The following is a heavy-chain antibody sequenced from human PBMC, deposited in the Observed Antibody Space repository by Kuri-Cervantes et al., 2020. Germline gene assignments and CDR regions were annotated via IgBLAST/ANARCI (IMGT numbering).Heavy chain of an antibody. J-gene: IGHJ6*03. CDR1: GGSISSNTYY. CDR2: IYYSGST. V-gene: IGHV4-39*02. Sequence: ESLKISCTVSGGSISSNTYYWGWIRQPPGKGLEWIGSIYYSGSTYYNPSLKSRVTISVDTSKNQFPLKLSSVTAADTAVYYCESDYYYVDVWGKGTTVTVSS. CDR3: ESDYYYVDV.